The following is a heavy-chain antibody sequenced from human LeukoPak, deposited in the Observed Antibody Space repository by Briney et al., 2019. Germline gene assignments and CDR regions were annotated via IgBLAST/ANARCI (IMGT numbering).Heavy chain of an antibody. Sequence: SETLSLTCTVSGASITNSLYYWGWIRQPPGKGLEWIATVYYTGSTYYNPSLKSRVTISIDTSKSHFSLKLRSVTAADMAAYYCARQDFGSGIVPGYWGQGTLVTVSS. V-gene: IGHV4-39*01. D-gene: IGHD3-10*01. CDR1: GASITNSLYY. CDR3: ARQDFGSGIVPGY. J-gene: IGHJ4*02. CDR2: VYYTGST.